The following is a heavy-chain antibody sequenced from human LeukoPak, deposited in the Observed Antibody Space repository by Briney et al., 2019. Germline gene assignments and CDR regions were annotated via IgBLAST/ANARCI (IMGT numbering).Heavy chain of an antibody. V-gene: IGHV3-33*01. CDR3: ARGNSDYYATLGY. J-gene: IGHJ4*02. CDR1: GFTFNSNG. Sequence: PGTSLRLSCTASGFTFNSNGMHWVRQAPGKGLEWVAIIWYDGSRKYYADSVKGRFTISRENSKNTLYLQMNSLRAEDTAVYYCARGNSDYYATLGYWGQGTLVTVSS. CDR2: IWYDGSRK. D-gene: IGHD3-22*01.